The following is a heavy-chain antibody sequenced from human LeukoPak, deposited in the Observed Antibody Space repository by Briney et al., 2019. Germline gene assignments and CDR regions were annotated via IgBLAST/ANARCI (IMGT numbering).Heavy chain of an antibody. CDR2: ISSSSSYI. Sequence: GGSPRLSCVDSGFTFRTYSMNWVRQAPGKGLEWVASISSSSSYIYYADSVKGRFTISRDNAKNSLYLQMNSLRAEDTAVYYCARDKLEQTYYYYYMDVWGKGTTVTVTS. CDR1: GFTFRTYS. CDR3: ARDKLEQTYYYYYMDV. J-gene: IGHJ6*03. V-gene: IGHV3-21*01. D-gene: IGHD1/OR15-1a*01.